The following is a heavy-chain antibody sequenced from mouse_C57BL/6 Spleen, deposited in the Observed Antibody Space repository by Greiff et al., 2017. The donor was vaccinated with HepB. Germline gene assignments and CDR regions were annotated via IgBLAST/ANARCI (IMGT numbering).Heavy chain of an antibody. CDR1: GYTFTDYE. CDR3: TRPYYSNERFFDY. V-gene: IGHV1-15*01. Sequence: VNVVESGAELVRPGASVTLSCKASGYTFTDYEMHWVKQTPVHGLEWIGAIDPETGGTAYNQKFKGKAILTADKSSSTAYMELRSLTSEDSAVYYCTRPYYSNERFFDYWGQGTTLTVSS. CDR2: IDPETGGT. D-gene: IGHD2-5*01. J-gene: IGHJ2*01.